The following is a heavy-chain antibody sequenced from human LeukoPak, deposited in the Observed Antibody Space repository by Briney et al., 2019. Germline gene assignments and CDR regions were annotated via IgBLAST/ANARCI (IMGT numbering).Heavy chain of an antibody. J-gene: IGHJ4*02. CDR1: GFTFSSYS. CDR2: ISSSSSTI. V-gene: IGHV3-48*04. CDR3: ARSEEVYFDY. Sequence: PGGSLRLSCAASGFTFSSYSMNWVRQAPGKGLEWVSYISSSSSTIYYADSVKGRFTISRDNAKNSLYLQMNSLRAEDTAVYYCARSEEVYFDYWGQGTLVTVSS.